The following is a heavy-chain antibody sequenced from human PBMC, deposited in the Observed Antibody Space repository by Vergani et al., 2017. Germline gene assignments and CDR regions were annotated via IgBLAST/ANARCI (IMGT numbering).Heavy chain of an antibody. J-gene: IGHJ4*02. V-gene: IGHV4-38-2*01. CDR1: GFTFSDYY. Sequence: QVQLVESGGGLVKPGGSLRLSCAASGFTFSDYYMSWIRQAPGKGLEWIGSIYYSGSTYYNPSLKSRVTISVDTSKNQFSLKLSSVTAADTAVYYCARGVGGWYRYWGQGTLVTVSS. D-gene: IGHD6-19*01. CDR3: ARGVGGWYRY. CDR2: IYYSGST.